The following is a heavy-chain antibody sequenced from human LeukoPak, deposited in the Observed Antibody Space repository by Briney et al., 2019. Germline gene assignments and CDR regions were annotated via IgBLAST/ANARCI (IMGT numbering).Heavy chain of an antibody. CDR2: ISSSGSTI. CDR1: GFTFSDYY. D-gene: IGHD2-2*01. V-gene: IGHV3-11*01. Sequence: GGSLRLSCAASGFTFSDYYMSWIRQAPGKGLEWVSYISSSGSTISYADSVKGRFTISRDNAKKSLYMQMSDLRAEDTAVYYCARQFPSYCSSSNCYPYYFDYWGQGTLVSVSS. CDR3: ARQFPSYCSSSNCYPYYFDY. J-gene: IGHJ4*02.